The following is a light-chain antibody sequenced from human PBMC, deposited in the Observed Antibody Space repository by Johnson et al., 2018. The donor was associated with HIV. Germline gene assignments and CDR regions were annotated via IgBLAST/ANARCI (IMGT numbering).Light chain of an antibody. J-gene: IGLJ1*01. CDR3: GTWDSSLSAV. CDR1: SSNIGNNY. CDR2: ENN. V-gene: IGLV1-51*02. Sequence: QSVFTQSPSVSAAPGQKVTISCSGSSSNIGNNYVSWYQQLPGTAPKLLIYENNKRPSGIPDRFSGSKSGTSATLGITGLQTGDEADYYCGTWDSSLSAVFGNGTKVTLL.